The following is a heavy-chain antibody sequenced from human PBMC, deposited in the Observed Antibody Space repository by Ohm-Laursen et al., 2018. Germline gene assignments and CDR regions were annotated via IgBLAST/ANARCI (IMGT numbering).Heavy chain of an antibody. D-gene: IGHD2-2*01. V-gene: IGHV3-9*01. CDR1: GFSFDDYA. Sequence: SLRLSCAAPGFSFDDYAVHWVRQSPGKGLEWVSGVNWNSGSIDYADSVKGRFTISRDNAKNSLYLQMNSLGAEDTALYYCAKGGCSSTSCSFDSWGQGTLVTVSS. CDR2: VNWNSGSI. J-gene: IGHJ4*02. CDR3: AKGGCSSTSCSFDS.